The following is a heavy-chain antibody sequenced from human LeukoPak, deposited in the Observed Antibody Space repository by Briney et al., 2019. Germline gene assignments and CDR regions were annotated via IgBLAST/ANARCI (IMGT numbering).Heavy chain of an antibody. J-gene: IGHJ4*02. CDR1: GASTNSHY. CDR2: INYGGST. V-gene: IGHV4-59*11. CDR3: ARDIEQVGATLYFDY. Sequence: PSETLSLTCTVSGASTNSHYWSWVRQTPVKGLEWIGQINYGGSTYYNPSLKSRVTLSIDTSKNQFSLRLSSVTATDTADYYCARDIEQVGATLYFDYWGQGALVTVSS. D-gene: IGHD1-26*01.